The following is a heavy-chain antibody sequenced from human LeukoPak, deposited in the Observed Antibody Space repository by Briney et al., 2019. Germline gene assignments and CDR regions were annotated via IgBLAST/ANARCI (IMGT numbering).Heavy chain of an antibody. Sequence: SETLSLTXTVSGGSISSYYWSWIRQPPGKGLEWIGYIYYSGSTNYNPSLKSRVTISVDTSKNQFSLKLSSVTAADTAVYYCASHVLYAFDIWGLGTMVTVSS. CDR1: GGSISSYY. J-gene: IGHJ3*02. D-gene: IGHD3-16*01. V-gene: IGHV4-59*01. CDR3: ASHVLYAFDI. CDR2: IYYSGST.